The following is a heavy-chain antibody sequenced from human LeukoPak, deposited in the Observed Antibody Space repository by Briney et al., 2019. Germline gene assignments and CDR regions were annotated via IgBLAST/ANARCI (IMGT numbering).Heavy chain of an antibody. V-gene: IGHV1-3*01. Sequence: ASVKVSCKASGYIFTTYAMHWVRQAPGQRLEWMGWINAGNGNTKYSQKFQGRVTITRDTSASTAYMELSSLRSEDTALYYCVRDYYDSSDYYFRPAYNDAFDIWGQGTMVTVSS. CDR1: GYIFTTYA. D-gene: IGHD3-22*01. CDR2: INAGNGNT. J-gene: IGHJ3*02. CDR3: VRDYYDSSDYYFRPAYNDAFDI.